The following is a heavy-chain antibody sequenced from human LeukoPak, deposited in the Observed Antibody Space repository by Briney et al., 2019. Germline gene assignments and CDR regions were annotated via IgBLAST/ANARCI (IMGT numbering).Heavy chain of an antibody. V-gene: IGHV5-51*01. D-gene: IGHD3-22*01. CDR3: ARIYDSSGYLLGALDI. CDR1: GYSFTSYW. Sequence: GESLKISCKGSGYSFTSYWIGWVRQMPGKGLEWMGIIYPGDSDTRYSPSFQGQVTISADKSISTAYLQWSSLKASDTAMYYCARIYDSSGYLLGALDIWGQGTMVTVSS. J-gene: IGHJ3*02. CDR2: IYPGDSDT.